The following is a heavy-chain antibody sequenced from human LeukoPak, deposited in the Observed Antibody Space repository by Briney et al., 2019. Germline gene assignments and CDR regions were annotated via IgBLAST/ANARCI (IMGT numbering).Heavy chain of an antibody. CDR3: ARDLRGIAAAVDY. CDR2: ISGSGDNT. V-gene: IGHV3-23*01. D-gene: IGHD6-13*01. J-gene: IGHJ4*02. Sequence: GGSLRLSCEASGFTFSSYAMSWVRQAPGKGLEWVSGISGSGDNTYFADSVKGRFTISRDNSRNTLYLQMNSLRAEDTAVYYCARDLRGIAAAVDYWGQGTLVTVSS. CDR1: GFTFSSYA.